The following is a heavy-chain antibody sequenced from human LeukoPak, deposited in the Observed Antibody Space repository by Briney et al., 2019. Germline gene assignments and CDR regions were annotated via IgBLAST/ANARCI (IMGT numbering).Heavy chain of an antibody. V-gene: IGHV3-11*01. CDR1: GFTFSDYY. CDR2: ITSSTNTI. D-gene: IGHD1-26*01. Sequence: GGSLRLSCAASGFTFSDYYMSWIHQAPGKGLEWVSYITSSTNTIYYADSVKGRFTISRDNAKNSLYLQMNSLRAEDTAVYYCARDRTVGDTPIFDYWGQGTLVTVSS. J-gene: IGHJ4*02. CDR3: ARDRTVGDTPIFDY.